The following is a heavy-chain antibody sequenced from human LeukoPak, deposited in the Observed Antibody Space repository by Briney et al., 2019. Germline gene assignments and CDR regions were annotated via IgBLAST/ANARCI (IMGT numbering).Heavy chain of an antibody. CDR2: IIPIFGTA. D-gene: IGHD2-2*01. CDR1: GGTFSSYA. CDR3: ARDARHRYCSSTSCYRGWLDP. V-gene: IGHV1-69*13. Sequence: ASVKVSCKASGGTFSSYAISWVRQAPGQGLEWMGGIIPIFGTANYAQKFQGRVTITADESTRTVYMELSSLRSEDTAVYYCARDARHRYCSSTSCYRGWLDPWGQGTLVTVSS. J-gene: IGHJ5*02.